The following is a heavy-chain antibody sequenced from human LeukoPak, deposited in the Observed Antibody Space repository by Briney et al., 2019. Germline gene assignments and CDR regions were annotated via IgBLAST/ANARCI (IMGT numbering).Heavy chain of an antibody. CDR3: AKEAEGWFDP. CDR1: GFTFDDYA. J-gene: IGHJ5*02. V-gene: IGHV3-9*03. Sequence: PGGSLRLSCAASGFTFDDYAMHWVRQAPGEGLEWVSGISWNSGSIGYADSVKGRFTISRDNAKNSLYLQMNSLRAEDMALYYCAKEAEGWFDPWGQGTLVTVSS. CDR2: ISWNSGSI.